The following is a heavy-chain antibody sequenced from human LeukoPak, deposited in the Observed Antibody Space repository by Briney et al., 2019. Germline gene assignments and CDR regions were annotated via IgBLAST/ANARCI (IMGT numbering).Heavy chain of an antibody. CDR1: GFTFSSYA. CDR2: ISYDGSNK. Sequence: GGSLRLSCAASGFTFSSYAVHWVRQAPGKGLEWVAVISYDGSNKYYADSVKGRFTISRNNSKNTLYLQMNSLRAEDTAVYYCARDRIAARNWFDPWGQGTLVTVSS. V-gene: IGHV3-30*04. J-gene: IGHJ5*02. D-gene: IGHD6-6*01. CDR3: ARDRIAARNWFDP.